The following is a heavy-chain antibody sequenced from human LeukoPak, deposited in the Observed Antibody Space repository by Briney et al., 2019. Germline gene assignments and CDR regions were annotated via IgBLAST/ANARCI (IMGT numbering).Heavy chain of an antibody. CDR2: INPNSGGT. V-gene: IGHV1-2*06. CDR1: GYTFTGYY. CDR3: ARDRRAAAGLNWFDP. J-gene: IGHJ5*02. D-gene: IGHD6-13*01. Sequence: ASVKVSCKASGYTFTGYYMHWVRQAPGQGLEWMGRINPNSGGTNYAQKFQGRVTMTRGTSISTAYMELSRLRSDDTAVYYCARDRRAAAGLNWFDPWGQGTLVTVSS.